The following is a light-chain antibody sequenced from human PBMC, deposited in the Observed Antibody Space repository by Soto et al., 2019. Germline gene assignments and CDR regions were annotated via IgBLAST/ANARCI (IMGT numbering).Light chain of an antibody. CDR3: QQRITGPST. CDR1: QSVSSS. V-gene: IGKV3-11*02. Sequence: EIVLTQSPATLSLSPGESATLSCRASQSVSSSLAWYQRKAGQAPRLLIYDASNRATGIPARVGGSGSGRYFTLTIGSLETEEFATYYWQQRITGPSTFGQGTKLEIK. J-gene: IGKJ2*01. CDR2: DAS.